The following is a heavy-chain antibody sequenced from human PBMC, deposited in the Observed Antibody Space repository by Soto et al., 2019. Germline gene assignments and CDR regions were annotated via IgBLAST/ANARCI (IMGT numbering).Heavy chain of an antibody. V-gene: IGHV1-3*01. D-gene: IGHD2-2*01. J-gene: IGHJ6*02. CDR3: ARTDCSSTSCYNYYYYGMDV. Sequence: WASVKVSCKTSGYSFTKYGLHWVRQAPGQRLEWMGWINPGNGDTKYSQKFQGRVTITRDTSATTAYMELSSLRSEDSAVFYCARTDCSSTSCYNYYYYGMDVWRQGTTVTVSS. CDR2: INPGNGDT. CDR1: GYSFTKYG.